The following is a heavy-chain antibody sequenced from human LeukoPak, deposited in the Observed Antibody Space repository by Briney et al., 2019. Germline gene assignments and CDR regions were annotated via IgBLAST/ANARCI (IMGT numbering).Heavy chain of an antibody. Sequence: QTGGSLRLSCAASGFTFSRYAMSWVRQAPGKGLEWVSAISGSGGSTYYADSVKGRFTISRDNSKNTLYLQMNSLRAEDTAVYYCARDRLGGYKSPGAFDIWGQGTMVTVSS. D-gene: IGHD5-24*01. CDR2: ISGSGGST. CDR3: ARDRLGGYKSPGAFDI. J-gene: IGHJ3*02. CDR1: GFTFSRYA. V-gene: IGHV3-23*01.